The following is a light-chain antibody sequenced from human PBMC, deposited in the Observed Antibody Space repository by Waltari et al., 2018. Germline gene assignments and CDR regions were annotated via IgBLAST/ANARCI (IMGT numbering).Light chain of an antibody. CDR3: CSFAGRSWL. Sequence: QSALTQPASASASVGQSLTISGAGTSSDIGHYYLISWYQQHPGNAPKLIMHETTKRPSGVPNRVSGSKSGNTASLTISGLQAEDEADYYCCSFAGRSWLFGGGTKLTVL. V-gene: IGLV2-23*01. CDR2: ETT. CDR1: SSDIGHYYL. J-gene: IGLJ3*02.